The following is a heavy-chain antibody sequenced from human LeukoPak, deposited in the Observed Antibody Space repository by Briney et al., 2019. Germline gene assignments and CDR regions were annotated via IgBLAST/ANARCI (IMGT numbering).Heavy chain of an antibody. V-gene: IGHV4-34*01. CDR3: ARRAMGATREVDY. Sequence: SETLSLTCAVYGGAFSGYYWSWIRQPPGKGLEWMGEINHSGSTNYNPSLKSRVTISVDTSKNQFSRKLSSVTAAATAVYYCARRAMGATREVDYWGQGTLVTVSS. D-gene: IGHD1-26*01. CDR2: INHSGST. J-gene: IGHJ4*02. CDR1: GGAFSGYY.